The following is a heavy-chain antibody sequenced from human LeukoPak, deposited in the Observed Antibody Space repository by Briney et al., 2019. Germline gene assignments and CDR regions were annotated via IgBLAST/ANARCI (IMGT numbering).Heavy chain of an antibody. CDR2: ISSRGDST. V-gene: IGHV3-23*01. CDR1: GFIFSNYA. D-gene: IGHD3-10*01. CDR3: ARMIRGIHVYYYGMDV. Sequence: GGSLRLSCAASGFIFSNYAMSWVRQVPGRGLEWVSTISSRGDSTYVADSVKGRFTISRDSSKSTLSLQMDSLRAEDTAVYFCARMIRGIHVYYYGMDVWGQGTTVTVS. J-gene: IGHJ6*02.